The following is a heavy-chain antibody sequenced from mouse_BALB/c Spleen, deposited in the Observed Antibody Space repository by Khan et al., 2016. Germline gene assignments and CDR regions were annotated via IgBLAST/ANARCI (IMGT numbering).Heavy chain of an antibody. V-gene: IGHV2-9*02. CDR1: GFSLTNSG. CDR2: IWAGGST. J-gene: IGHJ3*01. Sequence: QVQLKESGPGLVAPSQSLSITCTVSGFSLTNSGVHWVRQPPRKGLDWLGVIWAGGSTDYNSALMSRLGITRDTTQNQVILKMNSLQTDDTAMYYCARDDQDFDAWFASWGQGTLVTVSA. CDR3: ARDDQDFDAWFAS.